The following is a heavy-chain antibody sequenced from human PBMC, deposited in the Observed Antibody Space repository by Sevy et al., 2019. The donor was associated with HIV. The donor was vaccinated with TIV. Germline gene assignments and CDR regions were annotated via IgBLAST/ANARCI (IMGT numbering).Heavy chain of an antibody. Sequence: ASVKVSCKASGYTFTGYYMHWVRQAPGQGLEWMGWINPNSGGTNYVQKFQGRVTMTRDTSISTAYMELSRLRSDDTAVYYCVRQWELPLPSDYWGQGTLVTVSS. V-gene: IGHV1-2*02. CDR1: GYTFTGYY. D-gene: IGHD1-26*01. CDR2: INPNSGGT. CDR3: VRQWELPLPSDY. J-gene: IGHJ4*02.